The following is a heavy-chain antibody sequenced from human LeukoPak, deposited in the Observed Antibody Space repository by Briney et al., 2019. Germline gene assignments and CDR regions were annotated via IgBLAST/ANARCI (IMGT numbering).Heavy chain of an antibody. J-gene: IGHJ5*02. Sequence: GGSLRLSCAASGFTFSSYGMHWVRQAPGKGLEWVAVIWYDGSNKYYADSVKGRFTISRDNSKNTLYLQMNSLRAEDTAVYYCARYRSTSRRFDPWGQGTLVTVSP. V-gene: IGHV3-33*01. D-gene: IGHD2-2*01. CDR2: IWYDGSNK. CDR1: GFTFSSYG. CDR3: ARYRSTSRRFDP.